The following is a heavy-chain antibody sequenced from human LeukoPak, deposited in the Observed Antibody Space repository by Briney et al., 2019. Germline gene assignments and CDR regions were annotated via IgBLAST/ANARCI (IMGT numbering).Heavy chain of an antibody. D-gene: IGHD2-15*01. CDR3: ARAPPYCSGGSCYATSHLDY. J-gene: IGHJ4*02. CDR2: IYYSGST. Sequence: PSETLSLTCTVSGGSISGGGYYWSWIRQHPGKGLEWIGYIYYSGSTYYNPSLKSRVTISVDTSKNQFSLKLSSVTAADTAVYYCARAPPYCSGGSCYATSHLDYWGQGTLVTVSS. CDR1: GGSISGGGYY. V-gene: IGHV4-31*03.